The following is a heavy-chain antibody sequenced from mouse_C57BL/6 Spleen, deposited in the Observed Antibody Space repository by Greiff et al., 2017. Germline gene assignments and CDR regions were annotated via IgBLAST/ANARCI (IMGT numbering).Heavy chain of an antibody. Sequence: QVQLQQPGAELVRPGSSVKLSCKASGYTFTSYWMDWVKQRPGQGLEWIGNIYPSDSETNYNQKFKDKATLTVDKSSSTAYMQLSSLTSDDSAVYYCASYGNYAMDYWGQGTSVTVSS. J-gene: IGHJ4*01. V-gene: IGHV1-61*01. CDR3: ASYGNYAMDY. CDR2: IYPSDSET. CDR1: GYTFTSYW. D-gene: IGHD2-1*01.